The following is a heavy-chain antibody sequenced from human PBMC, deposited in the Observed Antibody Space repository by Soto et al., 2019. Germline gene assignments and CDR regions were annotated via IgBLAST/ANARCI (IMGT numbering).Heavy chain of an antibody. V-gene: IGHV3-7*01. CDR2: INENGSKK. CDR1: GFTFSSYA. J-gene: IGHJ4*02. CDR3: ATLPLAGTEDY. Sequence: HPGGSLSLSCAASGFTFSSYAMSWVRQAPGKGLEWVANINENGSKKYYVDSVKGRFTISRDNAKNSMDLQMNSLRDEDTAVYYCATLPLAGTEDYWGQGILVTVSS. D-gene: IGHD3-10*01.